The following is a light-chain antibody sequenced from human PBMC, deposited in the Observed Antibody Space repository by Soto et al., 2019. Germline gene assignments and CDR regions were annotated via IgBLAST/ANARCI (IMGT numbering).Light chain of an antibody. CDR1: SSDVGGYDY. V-gene: IGLV2-14*03. CDR3: SSYTSSSLYV. CDR2: DVS. J-gene: IGLJ1*01. Sequence: QSVLTQPASVSGSPGQSITISCTGTSSDVGGYDYVSWYQHHPGKAPKLMIYDVSNRPSGVSNRFSGSKSGNTASLTISGLQDEDEADYYCSSYTSSSLYVFGTGTKVTV.